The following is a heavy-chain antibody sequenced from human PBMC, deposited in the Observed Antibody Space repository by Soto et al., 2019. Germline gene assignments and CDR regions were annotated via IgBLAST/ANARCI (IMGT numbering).Heavy chain of an antibody. J-gene: IGHJ4*02. CDR3: ARGVSSGWFDY. CDR2: IISIFGTP. D-gene: IGHD6-19*01. CDR1: GGTFSSYA. V-gene: IGHV1-69*01. Sequence: QVPLVQSGAEVKQPWSSVKVSCRASGGTFSSYAIIWVRQAPGQGLEWMGGIISIFGTPYYAQQFQGRVTISADESTSTAYMELSSLRSQDTAVYFCARGVSSGWFDYWGQGTLVTVSS.